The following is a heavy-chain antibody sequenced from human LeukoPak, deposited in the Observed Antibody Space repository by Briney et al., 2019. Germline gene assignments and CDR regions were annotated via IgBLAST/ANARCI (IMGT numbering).Heavy chain of an antibody. CDR2: IYYSGST. V-gene: IGHV4-59*08. D-gene: IGHD3-10*01. CDR3: ARHPLGMDQYYYGSGSYYNEPDY. J-gene: IGHJ4*02. Sequence: SETLSLTCTVSGGSISSYYWSWIRQPPGKGLEWIGYIYYSGSTNYNPSLKSRVTISVDTSKNQFSLKLSSVTAADTAVYYCARHPLGMDQYYYGSGSYYNEPDYWGQGTLVTVSS. CDR1: GGSISSYY.